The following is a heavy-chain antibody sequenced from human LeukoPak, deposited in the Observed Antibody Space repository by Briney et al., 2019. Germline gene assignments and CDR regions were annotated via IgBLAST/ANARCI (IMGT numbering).Heavy chain of an antibody. D-gene: IGHD6-13*01. J-gene: IGHJ4*02. CDR1: GYTFTGNY. V-gene: IGHV1-2*02. CDR3: ARVGGSSSWYTLFDY. CDR2: INPNSGGT. Sequence: ASVKVSCKASGYTFTGNYMHWVRQAPGQGLEWMGWINPNSGGTNYAQKFQGRVTMTRDTSISTAYMELSRLRSDDTAVYYCARVGGSSSWYTLFDYWGQGTLVTVSS.